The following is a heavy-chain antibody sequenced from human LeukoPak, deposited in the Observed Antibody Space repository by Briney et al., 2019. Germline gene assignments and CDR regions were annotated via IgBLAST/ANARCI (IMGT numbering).Heavy chain of an antibody. Sequence: SETLSLTCTVSGGSITSYYWSWVRQPAGKGLEWIGRIFISESTNYNPSLKSRVTMSVDTSKNQFSLKLSSVTAADTAVYYCASQDRGIYYFDYWGQGTLVTVSS. CDR3: ASQDRGIYYFDY. CDR1: GGSITSYY. D-gene: IGHD3-3*01. V-gene: IGHV4-4*07. CDR2: IFISEST. J-gene: IGHJ4*02.